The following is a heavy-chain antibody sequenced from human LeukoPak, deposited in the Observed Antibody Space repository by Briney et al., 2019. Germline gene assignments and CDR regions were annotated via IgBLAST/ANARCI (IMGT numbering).Heavy chain of an antibody. D-gene: IGHD3-10*01. CDR2: INTNGGST. J-gene: IGHJ4*02. V-gene: IGHV3-23*01. Sequence: GGSLRLSCAASGFTFSSYAMSWVRQAPGKGLEWVSDINTNGGSTDYADSVKGRFTISRDNSKSTLFLQMNSLRVEDTAVYYCAKVSYLGRGGYFDYWGQGTLVTVSS. CDR1: GFTFSSYA. CDR3: AKVSYLGRGGYFDY.